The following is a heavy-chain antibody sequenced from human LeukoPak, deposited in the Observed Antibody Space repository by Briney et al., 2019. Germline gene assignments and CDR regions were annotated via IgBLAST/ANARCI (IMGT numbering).Heavy chain of an antibody. CDR1: GFTFDDYA. J-gene: IGHJ4*02. V-gene: IGHV3-9*01. CDR3: AKAPGTQRPPDY. CDR2: ISWNSGSI. Sequence: GRTLRLSCAASGFTFDDYAMHWVRQAPGKGLEWVSGISWNSGSIGYADSVKGRFTISRDNAKNSLYLQMNSLRAEDTALYYCAKAPGTQRPPDYWGQGTLVTVSS.